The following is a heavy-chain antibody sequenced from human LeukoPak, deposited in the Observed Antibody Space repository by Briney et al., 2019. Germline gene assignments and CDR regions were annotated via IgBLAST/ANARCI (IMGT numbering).Heavy chain of an antibody. Sequence: GGSLRLSCAASVFAFSSHAMTWVRQAPGKGLEWVSTISASGGSTYYADSVRGRFTISRDNSKNTLYLQMNSLRAEDTAVYYCAKGVKIVSGKYFFDYWGQGTLVTVPS. CDR1: VFAFSSHA. J-gene: IGHJ4*02. D-gene: IGHD5/OR15-5a*01. V-gene: IGHV3-23*01. CDR3: AKGVKIVSGKYFFDY. CDR2: ISASGGST.